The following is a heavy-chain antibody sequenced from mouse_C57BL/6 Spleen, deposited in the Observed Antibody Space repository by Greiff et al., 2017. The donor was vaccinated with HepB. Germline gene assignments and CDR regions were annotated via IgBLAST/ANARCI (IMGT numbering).Heavy chain of an antibody. D-gene: IGHD2-3*01. Sequence: VQGVESGPELVKPGASVKISCKASGYAFSSSWMNWVKQRPGKGLEWIGRIYPGDGDTNYNGKFKGKATLTADKSSSTAYMQLSSLTSEDSAVYFCARVEDGYYDFDYWGQGTTLTVSS. J-gene: IGHJ2*01. CDR1: GYAFSSSW. CDR3: ARVEDGYYDFDY. CDR2: IYPGDGDT. V-gene: IGHV1-82*01.